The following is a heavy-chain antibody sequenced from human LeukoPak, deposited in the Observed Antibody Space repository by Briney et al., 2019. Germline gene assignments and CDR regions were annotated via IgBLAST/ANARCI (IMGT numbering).Heavy chain of an antibody. J-gene: IGHJ4*02. CDR2: IYYSGST. Sequence: SETLSLTCTVSGGSISSGDYYWSWIRQPPGKGLEWIGYIYYSGSTYYNPSLKSRVTISVDTSKNQFSLKLSSVTAADTAVYYCAGVPIPGYCSSTSCFDFDYWGQGTLVTVSS. CDR3: AGVPIPGYCSSTSCFDFDY. D-gene: IGHD2-2*01. V-gene: IGHV4-30-4*08. CDR1: GGSISSGDYY.